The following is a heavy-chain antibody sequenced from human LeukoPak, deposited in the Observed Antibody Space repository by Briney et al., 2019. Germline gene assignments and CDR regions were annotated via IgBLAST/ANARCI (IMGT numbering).Heavy chain of an antibody. Sequence: SETLSLTCTVSGGSISSGSYYWSWIRQPAGKGLEWIGRIYTSGSTNYNPSLKSRVTISVDTSKNQFSLKLSSVTAADTAVYYCARAGFPNWFDPWGQGTLVTVSS. D-gene: IGHD2-21*01. V-gene: IGHV4-61*02. CDR3: ARAGFPNWFDP. CDR2: IYTSGST. J-gene: IGHJ5*02. CDR1: GGSISSGSYY.